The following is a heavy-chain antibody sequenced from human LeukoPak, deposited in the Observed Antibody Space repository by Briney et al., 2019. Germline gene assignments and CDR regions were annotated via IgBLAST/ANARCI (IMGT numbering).Heavy chain of an antibody. CDR1: GFTFNTYP. CDR3: ARIGGGFYYDSSGSLD. J-gene: IGHJ4*02. Sequence: PGGSLRLSCATSGFTFNTYPMHWVRQAPGKGLEWVAVISYDGNDKYYADSVKGRFTISRDNSKSTLYLQMNSLRADDTAVYYCARIGGGFYYDSSGSLDWGQGTLVTVSS. V-gene: IGHV3-30*04. D-gene: IGHD3-22*01. CDR2: ISYDGNDK.